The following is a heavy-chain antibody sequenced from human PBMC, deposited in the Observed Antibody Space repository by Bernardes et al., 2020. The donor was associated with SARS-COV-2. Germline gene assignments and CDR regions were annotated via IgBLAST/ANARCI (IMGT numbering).Heavy chain of an antibody. J-gene: IGHJ3*01. Sequence: VGSLSLSCAASGFTFSSFAMSWFRQAPGKGLEWFSAVNSAGTTYYADSVRGRFTAARDNSKNTLYLQMSSLRSEDTAVYYCARVVSGPNVGADAFAVWGRGTTVTVSS. D-gene: IGHD6-19*01. CDR3: ARVVSGPNVGADAFAV. V-gene: IGHV3-23*05. CDR2: VNSAGTT. CDR1: GFTFSSFA.